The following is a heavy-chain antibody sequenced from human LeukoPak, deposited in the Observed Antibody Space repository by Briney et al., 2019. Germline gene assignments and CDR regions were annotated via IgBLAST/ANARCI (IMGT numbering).Heavy chain of an antibody. D-gene: IGHD5-12*01. J-gene: IGHJ4*02. CDR2: IKSKTDGGTT. CDR3: STEVSGDDIVTTAFDY. CDR1: GFTFSSYW. V-gene: IGHV3-15*01. Sequence: KPGGSLRLSCAASGFTFSSYWMSWVRQAPGKGLEWVGRIKSKTDGGTTDYAAPVKGRFTISRDDSKNTLYLQMNSLKSEDTAVYYCSTEVSGDDIVTTAFDYWGQGTLVTVSS.